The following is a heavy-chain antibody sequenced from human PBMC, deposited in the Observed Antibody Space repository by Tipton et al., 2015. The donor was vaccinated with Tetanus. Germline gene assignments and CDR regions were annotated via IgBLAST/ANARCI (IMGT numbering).Heavy chain of an antibody. CDR3: ARHTSGSYHAPFDY. Sequence: QLVQSEAEVRKPGESLKISCQGSGCSFTNYWIGWVRQMPGKGLEWMGIIHPGDSDTRYSPSFQGQVTISADKSISTAYLQWSSLKASDSAMYYCARHTSGSYHAPFDYWGQGTLVTVSS. CDR2: IHPGDSDT. D-gene: IGHD1-26*01. J-gene: IGHJ4*02. CDR1: GCSFTNYW. V-gene: IGHV5-51*01.